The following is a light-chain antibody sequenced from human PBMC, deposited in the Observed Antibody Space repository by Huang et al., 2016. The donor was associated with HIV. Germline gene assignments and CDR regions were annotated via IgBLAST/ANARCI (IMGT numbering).Light chain of an antibody. Sequence: DIQLTQSPSAMSASVGDRVSITCRASQDISNYLAWFQQKPGGAPKRLIYAESSLQSGVPSRFSGSRSGTKFTLTISSLQPEDFATYYCLQHHGYPRTFGQGTNV. CDR3: LQHHGYPRT. CDR2: AES. J-gene: IGKJ1*01. CDR1: QDISNY. V-gene: IGKV1-17*03.